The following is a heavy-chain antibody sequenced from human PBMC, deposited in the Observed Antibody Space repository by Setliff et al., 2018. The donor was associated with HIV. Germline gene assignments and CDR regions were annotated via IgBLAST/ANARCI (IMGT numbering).Heavy chain of an antibody. J-gene: IGHJ6*03. Sequence: SETLSLTCTVSGGSISSGSYHWSWIRQPAGKGLEWIGHIYTSGSTNYNPSLKSRVTISVHTSKNQFSLKLSSVTAADTAVYYCARSRESSGYYRDYYYYLDVWGKGTTVTVSS. CDR2: IYTSGST. V-gene: IGHV4-61*09. D-gene: IGHD6-19*01. CDR1: GGSISSGSYH. CDR3: ARSRESSGYYRDYYYYLDV.